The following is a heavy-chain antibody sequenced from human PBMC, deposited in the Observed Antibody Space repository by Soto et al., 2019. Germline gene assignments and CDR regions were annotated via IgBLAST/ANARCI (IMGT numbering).Heavy chain of an antibody. CDR3: ARVVDYNDSIGYTYRGWFDP. Sequence: QVQLQESGPGLVKPSQTLSITCSVSGDSISSGDNYWSWIRQPPGKGLEWIGYIYYSGSAYYNPSRKSRITISVDTFKNQFSLKLRSVTAADTAVYYCARVVDYNDSIGYTYRGWFDPWGQGTLVTVSS. CDR1: GDSISSGDNY. CDR2: IYYSGSA. V-gene: IGHV4-30-4*01. J-gene: IGHJ5*02. D-gene: IGHD3-22*01.